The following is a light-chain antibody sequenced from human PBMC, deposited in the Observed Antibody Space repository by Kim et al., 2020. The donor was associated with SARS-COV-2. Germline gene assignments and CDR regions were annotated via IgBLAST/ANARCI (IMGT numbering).Light chain of an antibody. CDR3: QQYTNYPWT. CDR1: QSISSW. V-gene: IGKV1-5*01. Sequence: ASVGDRVTITCRASQSISSWLAWYQQKPGKAPKLLIYDASTLESGVPSRFSGGESGTEFTLTIVSPQPDDFATYYCQQYTNYPWTFGQGTKVDIK. CDR2: DAS. J-gene: IGKJ1*01.